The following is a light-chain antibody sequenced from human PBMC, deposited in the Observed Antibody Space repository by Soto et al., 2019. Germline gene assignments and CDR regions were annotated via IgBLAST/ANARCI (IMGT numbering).Light chain of an antibody. CDR1: SSNIGNNY. CDR2: DNN. J-gene: IGLJ1*01. Sequence: QSVLTQPPSVSAAPGQKVTISCSGSSSNIGNNYVSWYQQFPGTAPKLLIYDNNKRPSGIPDRFSGSKSGTSATLGITGLQTGDEADYYCGTWDSNLSGFVFGTGTKVTVL. CDR3: GTWDSNLSGFV. V-gene: IGLV1-51*01.